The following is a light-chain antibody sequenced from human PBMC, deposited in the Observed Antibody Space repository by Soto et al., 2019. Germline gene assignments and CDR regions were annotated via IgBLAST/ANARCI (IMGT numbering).Light chain of an antibody. CDR2: GAS. J-gene: IGKJ5*01. V-gene: IGKV3-20*01. Sequence: EIVLTQSPATLSLSPGERAQLSCRASQSVSSYLAWYQQKPGRAPSLLIYGASSRATGIPDRFSGSGSGTDFTLTIRRLEPEDFAVYFCQQYGSSPTFGQGTRLEIK. CDR1: QSVSSY. CDR3: QQYGSSPT.